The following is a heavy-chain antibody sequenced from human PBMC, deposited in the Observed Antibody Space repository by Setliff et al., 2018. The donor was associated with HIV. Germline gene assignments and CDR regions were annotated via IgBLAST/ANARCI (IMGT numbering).Heavy chain of an antibody. Sequence: SETLSLTCIVSGASTRSYYWAWIRQSPGRGLQYLGHLYYSGSTNYNPSLKSRITMSMDTSKNQFSLQLSSVTAADTAVYYCARIPWVATLWGGAFDLWGHGTMVTVSS. D-gene: IGHD5-12*01. CDR1: GASTRSYY. CDR3: ARIPWVATLWGGAFDL. V-gene: IGHV4-59*01. CDR2: LYYSGST. J-gene: IGHJ3*01.